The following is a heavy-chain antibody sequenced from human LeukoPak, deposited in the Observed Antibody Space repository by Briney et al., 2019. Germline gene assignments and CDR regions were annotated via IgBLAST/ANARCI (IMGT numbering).Heavy chain of an antibody. V-gene: IGHV4-31*03. CDR1: GGSISSGGYY. Sequence: SQTLSLTCTVSGGSISSGGYYWSWIRQHPGKGLEWIGYIYYSGSTYYNPSLKSRVTISVDTSKNQFSLKLSSVTAADTAVCYCARDCFGAVAGLSPSRYFDLWGRGTLVTVSS. J-gene: IGHJ2*01. D-gene: IGHD6-19*01. CDR2: IYYSGST. CDR3: ARDCFGAVAGLSPSRYFDL.